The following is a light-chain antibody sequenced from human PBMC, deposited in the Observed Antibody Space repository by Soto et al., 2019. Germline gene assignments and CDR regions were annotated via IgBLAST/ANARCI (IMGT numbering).Light chain of an antibody. Sequence: DIVMTQSPLSLPVTPGEPASISCRSSQSLLHSNGYNYLDWYLQKPGQSPQLLIYLGSNRASGVPDRFTGSGSGTDFTLKISRVEAEDVGVYYCMQALQTPIFGGGTKVE. CDR1: QSLLHSNGYNY. CDR3: MQALQTPI. V-gene: IGKV2-28*01. CDR2: LGS. J-gene: IGKJ4*01.